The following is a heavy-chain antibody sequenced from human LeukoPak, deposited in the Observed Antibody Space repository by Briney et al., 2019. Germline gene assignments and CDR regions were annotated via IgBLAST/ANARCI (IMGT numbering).Heavy chain of an antibody. D-gene: IGHD4-17*01. J-gene: IGHJ4*02. V-gene: IGHV4-59*08. CDR3: ARGGTMTTVPL. CDR1: GGSISSCY. CDR2: IFYSGST. Sequence: KPSETLSLTCTVSGGSISSCYWSWIRQPPGKGLEWIGYIFYSGSTNYNPSLKSRVTISVDTSKNQFSLKLTSVTAADTAVYYCARGGTMTTVPLWGQGTLVTVSS.